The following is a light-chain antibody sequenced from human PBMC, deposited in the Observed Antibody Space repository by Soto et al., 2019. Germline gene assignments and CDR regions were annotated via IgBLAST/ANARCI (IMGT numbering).Light chain of an antibody. CDR1: NIGTKS. J-gene: IGLJ1*01. Sequence: SYELTQSPSVSVAPGQTARITCGGNNIGTKSVHWFQQRPGRAPVLVVFDDSDRPSGIPERFSGSKSGSTATLTITRVEAGHEEPYYCQVWDSSLLHHVFGTGTKVNV. V-gene: IGLV3-21*02. CDR2: DDS. CDR3: QVWDSSLLHHV.